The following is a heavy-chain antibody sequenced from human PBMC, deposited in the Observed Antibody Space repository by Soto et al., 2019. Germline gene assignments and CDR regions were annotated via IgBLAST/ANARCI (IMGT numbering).Heavy chain of an antibody. J-gene: IGHJ6*02. CDR1: XXXXXSXGYS. CDR2: IYHSGST. CDR3: ARVPDV. V-gene: IGHV4-30-2*01. Sequence: QLQLQESGSGXVXPSXXXSLTXAVXXXXXXSXGYSWSWMRQPPGKGLEWIGYIYHSGSTYYNPSLKSRVTISVDRSKNQFSLKLSSVTAADTAVYYCARVPDVWGQGTTVTVSS.